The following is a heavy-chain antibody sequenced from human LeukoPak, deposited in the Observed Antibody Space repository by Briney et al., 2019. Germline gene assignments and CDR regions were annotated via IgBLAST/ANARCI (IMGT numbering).Heavy chain of an antibody. J-gene: IGHJ4*02. Sequence: SETLSLTCTVSGGSISTSSYYWGWIRQPPGKGLEWIGTIYYSGSTHYNPSLQSRATISVDTSKNQFSLKLTSVTAADAAVYYCARGGYIYGLDYWGQGTLVTVPS. CDR1: GGSISTSSYY. CDR3: ARGGYIYGLDY. CDR2: IYYSGST. V-gene: IGHV4-39*01. D-gene: IGHD5-18*01.